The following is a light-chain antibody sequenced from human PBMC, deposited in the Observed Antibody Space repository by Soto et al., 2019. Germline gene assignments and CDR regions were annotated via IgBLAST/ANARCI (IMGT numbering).Light chain of an antibody. V-gene: IGLV2-14*03. Sequence: QSALTQPASVSGSPGQSITISCTGTSGDIGGYDYVSWYQQHPGKAPKLMIYEVTNRPSGVSNRFSGSKSGNTASLTISGLQAEDEADYYCSSFGSPLFGGGTKLTVL. CDR3: SSFGSPL. J-gene: IGLJ2*01. CDR2: EVT. CDR1: SGDIGGYDY.